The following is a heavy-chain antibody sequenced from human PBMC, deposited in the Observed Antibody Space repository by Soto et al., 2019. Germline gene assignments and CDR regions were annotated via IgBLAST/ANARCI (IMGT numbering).Heavy chain of an antibody. D-gene: IGHD6-19*01. CDR3: AKGNWGHVAAFHFDW. Sequence: EVQLLESGGGLVQPGGSLRLSCAASGFTFSSGAMSWVRQAPGKGLEWVSSISGSGGSTSYAESVKGRFTISRDNSKNTLDLLMNNLRAQDTAVYYCAKGNWGHVAAFHFDWWGQGTLVTVSS. V-gene: IGHV3-23*01. CDR2: ISGSGGST. CDR1: GFTFSSGA. J-gene: IGHJ4*02.